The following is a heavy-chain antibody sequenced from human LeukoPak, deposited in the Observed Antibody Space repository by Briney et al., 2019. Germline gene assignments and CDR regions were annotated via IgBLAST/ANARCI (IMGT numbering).Heavy chain of an antibody. D-gene: IGHD6-13*01. CDR3: ARVKSLGIAAATVGY. CDR2: ISSSSSTI. V-gene: IGHV3-48*04. CDR1: GFTFSSYS. Sequence: GGSLRLSCAASGFTFSSYSMNWVRQAPGKGLEWVSYISSSSSTIYYADSVKGRFTISRDNAKNSLYLQMNSLRAEDTAVYYCARVKSLGIAAATVGYWGQGTLVTVSS. J-gene: IGHJ4*02.